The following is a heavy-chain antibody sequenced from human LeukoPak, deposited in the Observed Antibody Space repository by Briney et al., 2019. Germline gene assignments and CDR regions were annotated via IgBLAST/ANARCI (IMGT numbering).Heavy chain of an antibody. CDR2: IYYSGST. CDR1: GGSVSSGSHY. Sequence: PSETLSLTCTVSGGSVSSGSHYWSWIRQPPGKGLEWIGCIYYSGSTNYNPSLKSRVTISVDTSKNQFSLKLSSVTAADTAVYYCAREVLPYNWNDVYWGQGTLVTVSS. D-gene: IGHD1-20*01. V-gene: IGHV4-61*01. CDR3: AREVLPYNWNDVY. J-gene: IGHJ4*02.